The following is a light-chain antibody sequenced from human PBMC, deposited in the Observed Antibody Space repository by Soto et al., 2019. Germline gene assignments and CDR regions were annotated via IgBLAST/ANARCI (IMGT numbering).Light chain of an antibody. Sequence: QSVLTQPPSVSRAPGQRVTISCTGSSSNIGAGYDVHWYQQLPGTAPKLLIYGNGNRPSGVPDRFSGSKSGTSASLAITGLQAEDEADYYCQSYDSSLSGYVFGTGTKVTVL. J-gene: IGLJ1*01. CDR1: SSNIGAGYD. CDR3: QSYDSSLSGYV. CDR2: GNG. V-gene: IGLV1-40*01.